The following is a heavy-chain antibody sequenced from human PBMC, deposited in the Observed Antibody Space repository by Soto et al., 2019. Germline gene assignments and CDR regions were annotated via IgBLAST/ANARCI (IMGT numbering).Heavy chain of an antibody. CDR1: GFIFRTYG. J-gene: IGHJ6*02. CDR2: ILNDGSSE. D-gene: IGHD2-15*01. CDR3: ANGRYSSPPGMDV. Sequence: GGSLRLSCAASGFIFRTYGMHWVRQAPGKGLEWVALILNDGSSEYYADSVKGRFTISRDNSKNMLYLQMNSLRVEGTAMYYCANGRYSSPPGMDVWGQGTTVTVSS. V-gene: IGHV3-30*18.